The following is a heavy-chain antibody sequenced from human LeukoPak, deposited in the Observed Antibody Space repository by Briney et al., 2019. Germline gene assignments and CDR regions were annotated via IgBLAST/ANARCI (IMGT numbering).Heavy chain of an antibody. J-gene: IGHJ6*02. D-gene: IGHD1-14*01. Sequence: GGSLRLSCAASGFTFSNYAMSWVRQAPGKGLDWVSAISGSGGSTYYADSVKGRFTISRDNAKNSLYLQMNSLRAEDTAVYYCARGSNPYGMDVWGQGTTVTVSS. CDR3: ARGSNPYGMDV. CDR2: ISGSGGST. V-gene: IGHV3-23*01. CDR1: GFTFSNYA.